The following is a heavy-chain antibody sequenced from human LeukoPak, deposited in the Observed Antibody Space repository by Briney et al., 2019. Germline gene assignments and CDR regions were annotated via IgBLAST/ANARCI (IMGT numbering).Heavy chain of an antibody. D-gene: IGHD5-18*01. CDR3: AKTLTVMVGFSPDY. CDR1: GFTFSGSW. Sequence: GGSLRLSCAASGFTFSGSWMHWVRQAPGKGLVWVSRINSDGSITTYADSVKGRFTTSRDNTKNTLYLQMNSLRDEDTAVYYCAKTLTVMVGFSPDYWGQGTLVTVSS. V-gene: IGHV3-74*01. CDR2: INSDGSIT. J-gene: IGHJ4*02.